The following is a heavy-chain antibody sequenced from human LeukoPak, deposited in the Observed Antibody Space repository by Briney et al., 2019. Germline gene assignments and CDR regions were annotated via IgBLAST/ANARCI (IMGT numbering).Heavy chain of an antibody. CDR3: ARDGYYGSGRHSYYYYGMDV. CDR1: GGSISSYY. V-gene: IGHV4-59*12. D-gene: IGHD3-10*01. Sequence: SETLSLTCTVSGGSISSYYWSWIRQPPGKGLEWIGYISYRGSTSYHPSLKSRLTISLDTSKNQFSLKLTSVTAADTAVYYCARDGYYGSGRHSYYYYGMDVWGQGTTVTVSS. CDR2: ISYRGST. J-gene: IGHJ6*02.